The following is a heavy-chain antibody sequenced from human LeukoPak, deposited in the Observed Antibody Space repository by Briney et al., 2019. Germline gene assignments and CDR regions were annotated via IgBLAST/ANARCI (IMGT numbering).Heavy chain of an antibody. V-gene: IGHV1-2*02. CDR1: GYTFSDFY. J-gene: IGHJ4*02. CDR3: VRGNDNPVKNYFAT. D-gene: IGHD1-14*01. CDR2: INPHTGGT. Sequence: ASVKVSCKASGYTFSDFYIHWIRQAPGQGLERMGWINPHTGGTNYAQKFQGRVTMTRDTSTATTYMDISSVILDDTAVYYCVRGNDNPVKNYFATGGKGTLVTVPS.